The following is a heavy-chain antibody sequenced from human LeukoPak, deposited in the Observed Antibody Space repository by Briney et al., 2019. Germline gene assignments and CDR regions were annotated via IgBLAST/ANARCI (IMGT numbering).Heavy chain of an antibody. J-gene: IGHJ2*01. Sequence: SQTLSLTCTVSGGSINSGGYYWTWIRQPPGEGLEWIAYFSHSGSTFYNPSLKSRVTISLDTSKNQFSLNLRSVTAADTAVYYCARAEIVVVTALWYFDLWGRGTLVSVSS. CDR2: FSHSGST. V-gene: IGHV4-30-2*01. CDR3: ARAEIVVVTALWYFDL. CDR1: GGSINSGGYY. D-gene: IGHD2-21*02.